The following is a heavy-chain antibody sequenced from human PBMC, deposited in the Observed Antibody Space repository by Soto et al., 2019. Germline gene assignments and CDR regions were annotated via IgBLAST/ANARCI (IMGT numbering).Heavy chain of an antibody. CDR2: IYSGGST. Sequence: EVQLVETGGGLIQPGGSLRLSCAASGFTVSTNYISWVRQAPGKGLEWVSLIYSGGSTYYADSVKGRFPTSSDNAKPTLYLQMSSLRAEDTAVYYGARRSICYPYYFDYWAQGTLVTASS. D-gene: IGHD3-22*01. V-gene: IGHV3-53*02. CDR1: GFTVSTNY. J-gene: IGHJ4*02. CDR3: ARRSICYPYYFDY.